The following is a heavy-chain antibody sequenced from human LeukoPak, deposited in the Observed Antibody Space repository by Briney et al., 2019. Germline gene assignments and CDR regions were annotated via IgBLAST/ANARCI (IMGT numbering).Heavy chain of an antibody. D-gene: IGHD3-22*01. J-gene: IGHJ4*02. Sequence: GRSLRLSCAASGFTFDDYAMHWVRQAPGKGLEWVSGISWNSGSIGYADSVKGRFTISRDNAKNSLYLQMNSLRAEDMALYYCAKDKGAYYDSSGYIDYWGQGTLVTVSS. CDR3: AKDKGAYYDSSGYIDY. V-gene: IGHV3-9*03. CDR1: GFTFDDYA. CDR2: ISWNSGSI.